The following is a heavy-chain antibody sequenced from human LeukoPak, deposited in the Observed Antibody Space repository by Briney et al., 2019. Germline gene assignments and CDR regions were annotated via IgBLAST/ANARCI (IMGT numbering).Heavy chain of an antibody. CDR2: IWYDGTNK. J-gene: IGHJ6*02. Sequence: GGSLRLSCAASGFTFSNYAIHCVRQAPGKGLEWVAVIWYDGTNKFYADSVKGRFIISRDNSKNTLYLQMNSLRAEDTAVYYSARDGKSAAMDYYGMDVWGQGTTVTVSS. V-gene: IGHV3-33*01. D-gene: IGHD2-2*01. CDR3: ARDGKSAAMDYYGMDV. CDR1: GFTFSNYA.